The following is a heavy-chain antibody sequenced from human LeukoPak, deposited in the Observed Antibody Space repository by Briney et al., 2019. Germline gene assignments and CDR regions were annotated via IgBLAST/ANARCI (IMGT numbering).Heavy chain of an antibody. CDR2: IYYSGST. D-gene: IGHD6-6*01. J-gene: IGHJ3*02. CDR3: AKHRAYSYSSPFDI. CDR1: GGSISSYY. V-gene: IGHV4-59*08. Sequence: PSETLSLTCTVSGGSISSYYWNWIRQPPGKGLEWIGYIYYSGSTNSNASLKSRVTIFVDPSKNQFSLRLSSVTAADTAVYYCAKHRAYSYSSPFDIWGQGTMVTVSS.